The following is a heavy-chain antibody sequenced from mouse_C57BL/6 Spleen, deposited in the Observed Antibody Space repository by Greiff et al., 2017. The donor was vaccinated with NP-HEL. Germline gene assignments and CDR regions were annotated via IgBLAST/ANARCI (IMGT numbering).Heavy chain of an antibody. CDR1: GYTFTSYG. V-gene: IGHV1-81*01. D-gene: IGHD2-4*01. J-gene: IGHJ3*01. CDR2: IYPRSGNT. CDR3: ANDYEGGFAY. Sequence: QVQLKESGAELARPGASVKLSCKASGYTFTSYGISWVKQRTGQGLEWIGEIYPRSGNTYYYEKFKGKATLTADKSSSTAYMELRSLTSADSAVYFCANDYEGGFAYWGQGTLVTVSA.